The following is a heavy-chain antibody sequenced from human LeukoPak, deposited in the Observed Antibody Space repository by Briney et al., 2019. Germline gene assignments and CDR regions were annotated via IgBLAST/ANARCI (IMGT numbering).Heavy chain of an antibody. D-gene: IGHD3-9*01. CDR1: GYSFTTYS. CDR2: ISAYNGDT. Sequence: ASVKVSCKASGYSFTTYSISWVRQAPEQGLEWMGWISAYNGDTNYAQKLQGRVTMTTDTSTSTAYMELRSLRSDDTAVYYCARGGGYDILTGYYRPADLWGQGTLVTVSS. CDR3: ARGGGYDILTGYYRPADL. J-gene: IGHJ5*02. V-gene: IGHV1-18*01.